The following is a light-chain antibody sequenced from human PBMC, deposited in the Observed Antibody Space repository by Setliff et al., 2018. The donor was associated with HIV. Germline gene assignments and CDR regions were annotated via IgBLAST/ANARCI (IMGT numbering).Light chain of an antibody. J-gene: IGLJ1*01. CDR1: SSDVGGYNY. CDR2: DVT. CDR3: SSYTSNNSGV. Sequence: QSALTQPASVSGSPGQSITISCTGTSSDVGGYNYVSWYQQHPGKAPKLMIYDVTNWPSGVSNRFSGSNSGNTASLTISGLQAEDEADYYCSSYTSNNSGVFGTGTKVTVL. V-gene: IGLV2-14*03.